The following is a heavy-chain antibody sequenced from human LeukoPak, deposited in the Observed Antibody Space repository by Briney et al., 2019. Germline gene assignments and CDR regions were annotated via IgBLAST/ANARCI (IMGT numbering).Heavy chain of an antibody. J-gene: IGHJ4*02. D-gene: IGHD1-26*01. CDR1: GGSISSSSW. V-gene: IGHV4-4*02. CDR2: IYHSGST. Sequence: SGTLSLTWAVSGGSISSSSWWSGGRQPPGRGLEWVGEIYHSGSTNYNPSLKRRVTISVDKSKNQFSLKLSSGTAADTVVYYCARGEDSGCYWYYWRQGTLVTVSS. CDR3: ARGEDSGCYWYY.